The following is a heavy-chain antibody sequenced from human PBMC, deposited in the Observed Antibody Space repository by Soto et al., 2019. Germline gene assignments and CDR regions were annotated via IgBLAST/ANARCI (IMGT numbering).Heavy chain of an antibody. Sequence: PGGSLSLSCAASGFPVSSNYMSWVRQAPGKGLEWVSVIYSGGSTYYADSVNGRFTISRDNSKNTLYLQMNSLRAEDTAVYYCASSPWVSVTRFEDAFDIWGQGTMVTVSS. D-gene: IGHD4-17*01. J-gene: IGHJ3*02. CDR1: GFPVSSNY. CDR2: IYSGGST. V-gene: IGHV3-53*01. CDR3: ASSPWVSVTRFEDAFDI.